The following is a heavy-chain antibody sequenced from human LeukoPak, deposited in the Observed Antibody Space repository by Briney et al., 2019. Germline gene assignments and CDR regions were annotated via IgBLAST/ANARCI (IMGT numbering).Heavy chain of an antibody. CDR2: INPNSGGT. CDR3: ARDLSGYYDSSAYYHASDC. D-gene: IGHD3-22*01. Sequence: ASVKVSCKASGYTFTDYYMHWVRQAPGQGLEWMGRINPNSGGTNYAQKFQGRVTMTRDTSISTAYMDLSRLRSDDTAVYYCARDLSGYYDSSAYYHASDCWGQGTLVTVSS. J-gene: IGHJ4*02. V-gene: IGHV1-2*06. CDR1: GYTFTDYY.